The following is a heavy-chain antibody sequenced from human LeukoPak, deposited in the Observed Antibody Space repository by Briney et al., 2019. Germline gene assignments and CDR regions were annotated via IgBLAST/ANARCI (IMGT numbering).Heavy chain of an antibody. CDR1: GYTFSGYG. CDR2: IHYNGNNR. Sequence: GRSLRLSCVASGYTFSGYGMHWVRQAPGKGLEWVAFIHYNGNNRYYADSVKGRFTISRDNSKNTLFLQMNSLRTEDTAIYYCAKVISFGELADSWGQGTLVTVSS. V-gene: IGHV3-30*02. CDR3: AKVISFGELADS. J-gene: IGHJ4*02. D-gene: IGHD3-10*01.